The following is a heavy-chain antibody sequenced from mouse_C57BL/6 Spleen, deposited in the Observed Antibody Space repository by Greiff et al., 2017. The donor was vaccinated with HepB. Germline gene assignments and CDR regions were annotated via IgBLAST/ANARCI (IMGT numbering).Heavy chain of an antibody. Sequence: VQLQQSGAELVKPGASVKLSCKASGSPFTTYWMHWVNKRPGQGLEWIGEIIPSDSYTNYNQKFKGKATLTVDTSSSTAYMQLSSLTSEDSAVYYCARRWLLRSYAMDYWGQGTSVTVSS. CDR2: IIPSDSYT. CDR1: GSPFTTYW. V-gene: IGHV1-50*01. D-gene: IGHD2-3*01. J-gene: IGHJ4*01. CDR3: ARRWLLRSYAMDY.